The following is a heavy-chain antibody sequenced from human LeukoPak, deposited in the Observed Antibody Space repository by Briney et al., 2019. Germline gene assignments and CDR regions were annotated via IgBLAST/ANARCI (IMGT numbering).Heavy chain of an antibody. CDR1: GFTLSVYD. V-gene: IGHV3-23*01. J-gene: IGHJ4*02. Sequence: GGSLRLSCVASGFTLSVYDMTWVRQRPGKGLEWVSSISKSDDRTYYADSVKGRFTISRDNSKNTLYLQMNSLRAEDTAVYYCAKDSGAPDDYWGQGTLVTVSS. CDR2: ISKSDDRT. D-gene: IGHD3-10*01. CDR3: AKDSGAPDDY.